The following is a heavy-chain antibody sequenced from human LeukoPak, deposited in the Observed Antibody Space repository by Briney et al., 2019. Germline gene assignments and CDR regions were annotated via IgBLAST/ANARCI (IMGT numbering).Heavy chain of an antibody. CDR2: IFHSGNT. V-gene: IGHV4-30-2*01. J-gene: IGHJ6*02. D-gene: IGHD5-24*01. CDR1: GDSISSGIYS. Sequence: SETLSLTCAVSGDSISSGIYSWNWIRQPPGKGLEWIGYIFHSGNTYYNPSLKSRVIISVDRSKNQFSLKLSSVTAADTAVYYCAREGGGFRNLNYGMDVWGQGTTVTVSS. CDR3: AREGGGFRNLNYGMDV.